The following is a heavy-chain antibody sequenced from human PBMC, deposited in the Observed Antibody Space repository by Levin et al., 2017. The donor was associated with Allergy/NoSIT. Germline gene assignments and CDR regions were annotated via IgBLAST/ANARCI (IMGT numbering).Heavy chain of an antibody. CDR2: VSGSGGTT. CDR1: GFTFSSYA. J-gene: IGHJ4*02. Sequence: GESLKISCAASGFTFSSYAMTWVRQAPGKGLEWVSAVSGSGGTTYYADSVKGRFTVSRDNSKNTLFLQMNSLRAEDTAVYYCAKDRDYGGSSGVFDYWGQGTLVTVSS. V-gene: IGHV3-23*01. CDR3: AKDRDYGGSSGVFDY. D-gene: IGHD4-23*01.